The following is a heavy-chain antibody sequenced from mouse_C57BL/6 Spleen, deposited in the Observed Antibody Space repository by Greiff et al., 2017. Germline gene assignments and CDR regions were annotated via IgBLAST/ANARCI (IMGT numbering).Heavy chain of an antibody. Sequence: QVQLQQPGAELVMPGASVKLSCKASGYTFTSYWMHWVKQRPGQGLEWIGEIDPSDSYTNYNQKFKGKSTLTVDKSSSTAYMQLSSLTSEDSAVYYCAQDYGSRGPAYWGQGTLVTVSA. D-gene: IGHD1-1*01. V-gene: IGHV1-69*01. CDR1: GYTFTSYW. CDR2: IDPSDSYT. CDR3: AQDYGSRGPAY. J-gene: IGHJ3*01.